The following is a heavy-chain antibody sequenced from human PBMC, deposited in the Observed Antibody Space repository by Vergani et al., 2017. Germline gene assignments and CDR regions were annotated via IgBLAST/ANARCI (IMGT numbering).Heavy chain of an antibody. D-gene: IGHD3-22*01. CDR2: ISGSGGGT. CDR1: GFTFSSYA. Sequence: EVQLLESGGGLVQPGGSLSLSCAASGFTFSSYAMSWVRQAPGKGLDWVSGISGSGGGTYYADSVKGRFTISRDNSKNTLYLQMNSLRAEDTAVYYCAKEDDISGYYPPNDAFDIWGQGTMVTVSS. V-gene: IGHV3-23*01. CDR3: AKEDDISGYYPPNDAFDI. J-gene: IGHJ3*02.